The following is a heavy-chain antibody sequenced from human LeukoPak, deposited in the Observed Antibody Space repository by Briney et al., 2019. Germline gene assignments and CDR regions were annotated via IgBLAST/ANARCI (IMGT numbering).Heavy chain of an antibody. CDR2: ISSDGRYK. CDR1: GFTFSGYT. V-gene: IGHV3-30*04. J-gene: IGHJ1*01. CDR3: ARARSIVGVSPFQH. D-gene: IGHD1-26*01. Sequence: GGSLRLSCAASGFTFSGYTMHWVRQAPGKGLEWVAFISSDGRYKSHADSVKGRCTISRDNSKNTLYLQMNSLRLEDTAVYYCARARSIVGVSPFQHWGQGTLVTVSS.